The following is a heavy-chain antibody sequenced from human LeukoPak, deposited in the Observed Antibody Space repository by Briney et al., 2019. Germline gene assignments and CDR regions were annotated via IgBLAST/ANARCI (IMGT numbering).Heavy chain of an antibody. V-gene: IGHV3-23*01. D-gene: IGHD4-17*01. CDR3: TKTAYGDFVRAWFDP. J-gene: IGHJ5*02. Sequence: GGSLRLSCAASGFTFSSYAMSWVRQAPGKGLEWVSAISGSGGSTYYADSVKGRFTISRDNSKNTLYLQMNSLRAEETAVYYCTKTAYGDFVRAWFDPWGQGTLVTVSS. CDR2: ISGSGGST. CDR1: GFTFSSYA.